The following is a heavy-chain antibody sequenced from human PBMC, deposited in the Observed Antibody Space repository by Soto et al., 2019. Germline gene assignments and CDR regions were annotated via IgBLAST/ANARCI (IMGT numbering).Heavy chain of an antibody. Sequence: VGSLRLSCAASGFTFSSYAMHWVRQAPGKGLEWVAVISYDGSNKYYADSVKGRFTISRDNSKNTLYLQMNSLRAEDTAVYYCARDGADGSGMDVWGQGTTVTVSS. CDR3: ARDGADGSGMDV. J-gene: IGHJ6*02. CDR1: GFTFSSYA. CDR2: ISYDGSNK. D-gene: IGHD1-26*01. V-gene: IGHV3-30-3*01.